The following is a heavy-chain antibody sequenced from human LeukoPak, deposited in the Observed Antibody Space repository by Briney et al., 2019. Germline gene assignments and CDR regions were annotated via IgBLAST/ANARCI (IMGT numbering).Heavy chain of an antibody. CDR1: GFTFSNAW. CDR3: TTDAMVRGGDY. D-gene: IGHD3-10*01. Sequence: PGGSLRLSCAASGFTFSNAWLSWVRQAPGKGLEWVGRIKSKTDGGTTDYAAPVKGRFTISRDDSKNTLYLQMNSLKTEDTAVYYCTTDAMVRGGDYWGQGTLVTVSS. J-gene: IGHJ4*02. V-gene: IGHV3-15*01. CDR2: IKSKTDGGTT.